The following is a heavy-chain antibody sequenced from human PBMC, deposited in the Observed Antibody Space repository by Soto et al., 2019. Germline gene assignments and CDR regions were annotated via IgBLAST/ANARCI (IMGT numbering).Heavy chain of an antibody. CDR3: ARDLQVVPAAMPFNYYYYYGMDV. CDR1: GFTFSNYW. D-gene: IGHD2-2*01. Sequence: PGGSLRLSCAASGFTFSNYWMHWVRQAPGKGLVWVSRINSDGSNTSYADSVNGRFTISRDNSKNTLYLQMNSLRAEDTAVYYCARDLQVVPAAMPFNYYYYYGMDVWGQGTTVTVSS. J-gene: IGHJ6*02. CDR2: INSDGSNT. V-gene: IGHV3-74*01.